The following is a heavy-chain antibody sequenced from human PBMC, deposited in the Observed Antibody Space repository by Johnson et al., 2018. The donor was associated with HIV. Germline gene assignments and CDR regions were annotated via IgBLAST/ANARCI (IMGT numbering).Heavy chain of an antibody. D-gene: IGHD4-17*01. CDR1: GFTVSSNY. Sequence: MLLVESGGGLIQPGGSLRLSCAASGFTVSSNYMSWVRQAPGKGLEWVSSISGGSTYYADSRKGRFTISRDNSKNTLHLQMNSLRDEDTAVYYCARRTVTALFDIWGQGTLVTVSS. CDR2: ISGGST. V-gene: IGHV3-53*01. CDR3: ARRTVTALFDI. J-gene: IGHJ3*02.